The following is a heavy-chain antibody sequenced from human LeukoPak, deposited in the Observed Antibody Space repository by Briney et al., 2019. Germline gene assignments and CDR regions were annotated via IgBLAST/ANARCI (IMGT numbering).Heavy chain of an antibody. J-gene: IGHJ4*02. CDR2: ISAYNGNT. Sequence: ASVKVSCKASGYTFSDYYMHWVRQAPGQGLEWMGRISAYNGNTNYAQKFQGRVTMTTDTSTNTAYMELRSLRSDDTAVYYCARSATHRLTWTDRSQWLPLDYWGQGTLVTVSS. CDR1: GYTFSDYY. D-gene: IGHD5-18*01. V-gene: IGHV1-18*04. CDR3: ARSATHRLTWTDRSQWLPLDY.